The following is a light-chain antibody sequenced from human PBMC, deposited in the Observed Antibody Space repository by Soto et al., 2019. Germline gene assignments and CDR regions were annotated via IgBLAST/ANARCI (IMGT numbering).Light chain of an antibody. V-gene: IGKV3-20*01. J-gene: IGKJ2*01. Sequence: EIVLTQSPGTLSLSPGERATLSCRASQSVSGTYLAWYQHRSGQAPRLLIYGASNRATGIPDRFSGYGSGTDFTLTVSILEPEDSAVYYCQQFVMSPPGYTFGQGTKLEIQ. CDR3: QQFVMSPPGYT. CDR1: QSVSGTY. CDR2: GAS.